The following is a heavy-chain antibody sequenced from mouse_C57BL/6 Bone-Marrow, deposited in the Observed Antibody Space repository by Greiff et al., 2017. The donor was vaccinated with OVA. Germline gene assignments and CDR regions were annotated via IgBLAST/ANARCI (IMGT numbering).Heavy chain of an antibody. V-gene: IGHV1-85*01. D-gene: IGHD1-1*01. CDR2: IYPRGGST. Sequence: QVQLQQSGPELVKPGASVKLSCKASGYTFTSYEINWVKQRPGQGLEWIGWIYPRGGSTKYNEKFKGKATLTVDTSSSTAYMELHSLTSEDSAVYFCARDNYYASSYGYFDVWGTGTTVTVSS. CDR1: GYTFTSYE. J-gene: IGHJ1*03. CDR3: ARDNYYASSYGYFDV.